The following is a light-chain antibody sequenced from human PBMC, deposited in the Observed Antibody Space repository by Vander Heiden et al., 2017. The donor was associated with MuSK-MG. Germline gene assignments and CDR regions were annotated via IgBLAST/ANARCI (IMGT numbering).Light chain of an antibody. CDR3: CSYAGSSTYV. Sequence: QSALTQPASESGSPGQSITISCTGTSSDVGSYNLVSWNQQHPGKAPKLMIYEGSKRPSGVSNRFSGSKSGNTASLTISGLQAEDEADYYCCSYAGSSTYVFGTGTKVTVL. V-gene: IGLV2-23*01. CDR2: EGS. J-gene: IGLJ1*01. CDR1: SSDVGSYNL.